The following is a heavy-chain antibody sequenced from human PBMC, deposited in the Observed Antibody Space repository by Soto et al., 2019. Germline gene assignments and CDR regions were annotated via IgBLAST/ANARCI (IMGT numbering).Heavy chain of an antibody. CDR2: ISSSSSYI. CDR3: ARVVIVSGWSGN. CDR1: GFTFSSYS. J-gene: IGHJ4*02. V-gene: IGHV3-21*01. Sequence: EVQLVESGGGLVKPGGSLRLSCAASGFTFSSYSMNWVRQAPGKGLEWVSSISSSSSYIYYADSVKGRFTISRDNAKNALYLQMNSLRAEDTAVYYCARVVIVSGWSGNWGQGTLVTVSS. D-gene: IGHD6-19*01.